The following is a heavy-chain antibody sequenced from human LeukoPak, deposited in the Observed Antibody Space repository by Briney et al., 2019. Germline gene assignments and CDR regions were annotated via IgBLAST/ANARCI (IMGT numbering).Heavy chain of an antibody. CDR3: ARRGQSGHGFDY. CDR1: GFTFSSYA. CDR2: ISYDGSNK. D-gene: IGHD5-12*01. J-gene: IGHJ4*02. V-gene: IGHV3-30-3*01. Sequence: GRSLRLSCAASGFTFSSYAMHWVRQAPGKGLEWVAVISYDGSNKYYADSVKGRFTISRDNFKNTLYLQMNSLRDEDTAVYYCARRGQSGHGFDYWGQGTLVTVSS.